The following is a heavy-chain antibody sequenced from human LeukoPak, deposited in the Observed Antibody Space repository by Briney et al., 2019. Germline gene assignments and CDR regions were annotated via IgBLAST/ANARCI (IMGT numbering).Heavy chain of an antibody. CDR2: ISGSGDST. D-gene: IGHD2-2*01. CDR3: AKVGCSSTACYGVDY. CDR1: GFTFNTCA. V-gene: IGHV3-23*01. Sequence: GGSLRLSCAASGFTFNTCAMTWVRQAPRKGLEWVSSISGSGDSTYYADSVKGRFTISRDNSKNTLYLQMNSQTGGDTAVYYCAKVGCSSTACYGVDYWGQGTLVTVSS. J-gene: IGHJ4*02.